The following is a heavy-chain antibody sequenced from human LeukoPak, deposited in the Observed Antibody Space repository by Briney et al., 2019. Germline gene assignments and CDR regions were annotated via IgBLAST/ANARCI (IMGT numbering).Heavy chain of an antibody. CDR3: ARHNPQLEAITMIERGAFDY. CDR2: INHSGST. V-gene: IGHV4-34*01. CDR1: GGSFSGYY. Sequence: SETLSLTCAVYGGSFSGYYWSWIRQPPGKGLEWIGEINHSGSTNYNPSLKSRVTISVDTSKNQFSLKLSSVTAADTAVYYCARHNPQLEAITMIERGAFDYWGQGTLVTVSS. J-gene: IGHJ4*02. D-gene: IGHD3-22*01.